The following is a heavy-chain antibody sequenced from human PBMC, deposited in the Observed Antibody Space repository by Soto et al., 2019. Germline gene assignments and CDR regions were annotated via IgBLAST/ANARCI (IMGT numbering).Heavy chain of an antibody. CDR2: IYYSGST. Sequence: SETLSLTCTVSGGSISSSSYYWGWIRQPPGKGLGWIGSIYYSGSTYYNPSLKSRVTISVDTSKNQFSLKLSSVTAADTAVYYCARHAGHYYGSGSDWFDPWGQGTLVTVSS. D-gene: IGHD3-10*01. CDR3: ARHAGHYYGSGSDWFDP. CDR1: GGSISSSSYY. J-gene: IGHJ5*02. V-gene: IGHV4-39*01.